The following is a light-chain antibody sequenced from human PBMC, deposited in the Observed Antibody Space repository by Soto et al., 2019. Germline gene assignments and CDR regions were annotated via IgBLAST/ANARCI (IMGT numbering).Light chain of an antibody. CDR1: QSISSW. CDR3: QQYNSSPLP. Sequence: DIQMTQSPSTLSASVGDRVTITCRASQSISSWLAWYHQKPGKAPKLLIYKASSLESGVPSRFSGSGSGTEFTLPISSLQPDDLATYYCQQYNSSPLPVGPGTKVDIK. CDR2: KAS. J-gene: IGKJ3*01. V-gene: IGKV1-5*03.